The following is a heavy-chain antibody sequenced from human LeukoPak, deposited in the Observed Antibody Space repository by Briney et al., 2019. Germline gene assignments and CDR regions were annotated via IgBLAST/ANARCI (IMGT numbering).Heavy chain of an antibody. CDR3: VRDPHCSGGSCYSVGFDY. J-gene: IGHJ4*02. CDR2: IKQDGSEK. CDR1: GFTFSTYW. D-gene: IGHD2-15*01. V-gene: IGHV3-7*01. Sequence: GSLRLSCAASGFTFSTYWMSWVRQAPGKGLEWVADIKQDGSEKHYVDSVKGRFTVSRDNAKNSLYLQMNNLRAEDTAIYYCVRDPHCSGGSCYSVGFDYWGQGVLVTVSS.